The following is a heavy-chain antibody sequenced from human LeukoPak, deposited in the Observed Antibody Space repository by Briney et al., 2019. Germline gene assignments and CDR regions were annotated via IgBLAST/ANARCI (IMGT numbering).Heavy chain of an antibody. V-gene: IGHV1-69*13. Sequence: SVKVSCKASGGTFSSYAISWVRQAPGQGLEWMGGIIPIFGTANYAQKFQGRVTITADESTSTAYMELSSLRSEDTAVYYCAGRVVGPITIFGVVIAPHYYYYYGMDVWGQGTTVTVSS. CDR2: IIPIFGTA. CDR1: GGTFSSYA. J-gene: IGHJ6*02. D-gene: IGHD3-3*01. CDR3: AGRVVGPITIFGVVIAPHYYYYYGMDV.